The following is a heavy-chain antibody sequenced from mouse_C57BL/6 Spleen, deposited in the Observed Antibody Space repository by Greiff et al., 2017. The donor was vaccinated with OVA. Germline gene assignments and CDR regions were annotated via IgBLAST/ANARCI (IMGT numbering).Heavy chain of an antibody. CDR2: IDPSDSET. CDR3: ARWFDYGGDFDV. Sequence: QVQLQQPGAELVRPGSSVKLSCKASGYTFTSYWMHWVKQRPIQGLEWIGNIDPSDSETHYNQKFKDKATLTVDKSSSTAYMQLSSLPSEDSAVDYCARWFDYGGDFDVWGTGTTVTVSS. D-gene: IGHD2-4*01. J-gene: IGHJ1*03. CDR1: GYTFTSYW. V-gene: IGHV1-52*01.